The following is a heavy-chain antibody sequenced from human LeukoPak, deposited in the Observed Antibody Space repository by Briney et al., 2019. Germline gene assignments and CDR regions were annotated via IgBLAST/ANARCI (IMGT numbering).Heavy chain of an antibody. D-gene: IGHD6-13*01. CDR3: ARDLGIAAAGNYYYGMDV. CDR1: GYTFTSYY. J-gene: IGHJ6*02. Sequence: ASVKVSCKASGYTFTSYYMHWVRQAPGQGLEWMGIINPSGGSTSYAQKFQGRVTMTRDTSTSTVYMELSRLRSEDTAVYYCARDLGIAAAGNYYYGMDVWGQGTTVTVSS. V-gene: IGHV1-46*01. CDR2: INPSGGST.